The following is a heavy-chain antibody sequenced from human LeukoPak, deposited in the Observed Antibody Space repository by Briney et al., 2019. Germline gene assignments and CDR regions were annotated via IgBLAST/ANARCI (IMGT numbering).Heavy chain of an antibody. Sequence: PGGSLRLSCAASGFTFSSYAMHWGRQAPGKGLEWVAVISYDGSNKYYADSVKGRFTISRDNSKNTLYLQMNSLRAEDTAVYYCARDPHDGYYDSSGYGDYWGQGTLVTVSS. CDR1: GFTFSSYA. V-gene: IGHV3-30-3*01. D-gene: IGHD3-22*01. CDR3: ARDPHDGYYDSSGYGDY. CDR2: ISYDGSNK. J-gene: IGHJ4*02.